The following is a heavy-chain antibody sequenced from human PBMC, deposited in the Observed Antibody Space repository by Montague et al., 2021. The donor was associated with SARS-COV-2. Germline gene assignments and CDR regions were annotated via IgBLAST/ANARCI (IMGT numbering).Heavy chain of an antibody. J-gene: IGHJ4*02. D-gene: IGHD5-24*01. V-gene: IGHV4-59*01. CDR2: IYYSGST. CDR3: ARVFPRWLLFDPYFDY. CDR1: GGSISSYY. Sequence: SETLSLTCTVSGGSISSYYRSWIRRPPGKGLERIGYIYYSGSTNYNPSLKSRVTISVDTSKNQFSLKLSSVTAADTAVYYCARVFPRWLLFDPYFDYWGQGTPVTVSS.